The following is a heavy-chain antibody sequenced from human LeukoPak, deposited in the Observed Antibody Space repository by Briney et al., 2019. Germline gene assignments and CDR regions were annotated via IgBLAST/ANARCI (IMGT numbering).Heavy chain of an antibody. D-gene: IGHD5-24*01. CDR3: VKDDGWVQYAN. CDR1: GFIFSHHG. J-gene: IGHJ4*02. Sequence: GGTLTLSCAASGFIFSHHGMNWLRQAPGKGLEWVSGIRTDGVTTYYADSVKGRFIISRDNSKNTVYLQMNSLSAEDAAVYYCVKDDGWVQYANWGQGTLVTVSS. V-gene: IGHV3-23*01. CDR2: IRTDGVTT.